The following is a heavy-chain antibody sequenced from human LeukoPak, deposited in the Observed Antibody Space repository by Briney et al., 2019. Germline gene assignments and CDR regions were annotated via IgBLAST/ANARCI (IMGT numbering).Heavy chain of an antibody. Sequence: EASVKVSCKASGYTFTSYDINWVRQATGQGLEWMGWMNPNSGNTGYAQKFQGRVTMTRNTSISTAYMELSSLRSEDTAVYYCARVGKAGSRPRRYYGMDVWGQGTTVTVSS. J-gene: IGHJ6*02. CDR3: ARVGKAGSRPRRYYGMDV. CDR1: GYTFTSYD. D-gene: IGHD3-10*01. V-gene: IGHV1-8*01. CDR2: MNPNSGNT.